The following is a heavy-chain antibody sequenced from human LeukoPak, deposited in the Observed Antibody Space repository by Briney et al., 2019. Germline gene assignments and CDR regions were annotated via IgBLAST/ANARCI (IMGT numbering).Heavy chain of an antibody. J-gene: IGHJ6*02. CDR2: ISSSGSTI. D-gene: IGHD2-2*01. V-gene: IGHV3-48*03. Sequence: PGGSLRLSCAASGFTFNSYEMNWVRQAPGKGLEWVSYISSSGSTIYYADSVKGRFTISRDNAKNSLYLQMNSLRAEDTAVYYCASMIGYCSSTSCYATERRYYYGMDVWGQGTTVTVSS. CDR1: GFTFNSYE. CDR3: ASMIGYCSSTSCYATERRYYYGMDV.